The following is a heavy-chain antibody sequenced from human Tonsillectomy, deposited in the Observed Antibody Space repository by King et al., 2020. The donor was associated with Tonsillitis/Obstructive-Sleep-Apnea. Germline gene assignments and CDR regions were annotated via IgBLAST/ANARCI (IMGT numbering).Heavy chain of an antibody. CDR2: IYSGGST. CDR1: GFTVSSNY. J-gene: IGHJ6*03. V-gene: IGHV3-66*01. Sequence: VQLVESGGGLVQPGGSLRLSCAASGFTVSSNYMSWVRQAPGKGLEWVSVIYSGGSTYYADSVKGRFTISRDNSKNTLYLQMNSLRAEDTAVYYCAREIPRSYYYSYMDVWGKGTTVTVSS. CDR3: AREIPRSYYYSYMDV.